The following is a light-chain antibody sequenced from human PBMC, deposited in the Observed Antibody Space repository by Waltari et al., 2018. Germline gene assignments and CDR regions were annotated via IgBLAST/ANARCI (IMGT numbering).Light chain of an antibody. V-gene: IGKV3-20*01. J-gene: IGKJ1*01. Sequence: EIVLTQSPGTLSLSPGERATLSCRASQSVGRSLVWYQQKPGQAPRLVIYNTYTRATGIPDRFSDSGSGTDFSLTISRLEPEDFAVYYCQHNVRLPVTFGQGTKVEIK. CDR1: QSVGRS. CDR3: QHNVRLPVT. CDR2: NTY.